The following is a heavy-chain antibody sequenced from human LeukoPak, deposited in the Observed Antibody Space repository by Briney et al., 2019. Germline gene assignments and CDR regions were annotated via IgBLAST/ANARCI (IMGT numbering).Heavy chain of an antibody. CDR3: ARRGIAVAGTLAY. V-gene: IGHV4-4*07. CDR2: IYTSAST. D-gene: IGHD6-19*01. Sequence: SETLSLTCTVSCGSISSYYWSWIRQPAGKGLEWRGRIYTSASTTYNPSLKSRVTISVHPSKNQFSLKLSSVPAADTAVSYCARRGIAVAGTLAYWGQGTLVTASS. CDR1: CGSISSYY. J-gene: IGHJ4*02.